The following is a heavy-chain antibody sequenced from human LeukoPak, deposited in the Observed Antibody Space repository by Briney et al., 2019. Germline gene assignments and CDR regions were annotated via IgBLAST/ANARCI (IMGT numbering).Heavy chain of an antibody. CDR1: GYSFTSYW. CDR3: ARQGVDTAMVNAFDI. D-gene: IGHD5-18*01. CDR2: IYPGDSDT. V-gene: IGHV5-51*01. J-gene: IGHJ3*02. Sequence: GESLKISCKGSGYSFTSYWIGWVRQMPGKGLEWMGIIYPGDSDTRYSPSFQGQVTISADKSISTAYLQWSSLKASDTAMYYCARQGVDTAMVNAFDILGQGTMVTVSS.